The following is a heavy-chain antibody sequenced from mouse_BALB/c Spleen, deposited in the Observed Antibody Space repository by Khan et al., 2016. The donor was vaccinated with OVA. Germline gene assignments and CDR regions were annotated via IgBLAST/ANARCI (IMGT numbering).Heavy chain of an antibody. CDR1: GFSFSSYS. J-gene: IGHJ3*01. CDR3: ASHLTGSFTY. Sequence: EVQRVESGGDLVKPGGSLKLSCAASGFSFSSYSMSWVRQTPDKRLEWVATISSGGDYTYYPDIVKGRLTISRDNAKNTLYLQMSSLKSEDTAMYYCASHLTGSFTYWGQGTLVTVSA. V-gene: IGHV5-6*01. D-gene: IGHD4-1*01. CDR2: ISSGGDYT.